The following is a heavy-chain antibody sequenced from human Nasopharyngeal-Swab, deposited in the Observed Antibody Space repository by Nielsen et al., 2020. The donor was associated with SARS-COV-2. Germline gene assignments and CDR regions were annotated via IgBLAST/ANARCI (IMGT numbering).Heavy chain of an antibody. CDR2: IYPGDFDT. V-gene: IGHV5-51*01. CDR3: ARQQGSSGLTYDAFDI. D-gene: IGHD6-19*01. CDR1: GYSFTSYW. J-gene: IGHJ3*02. Sequence: GESLKISCKGSGYSFTSYWIGWVRQLPGKGLEWMGIIYPGDFDTRYSPSFQGQVTISADKSISTAYLQWSSLKASDTAMYYCARQQGSSGLTYDAFDIWGQGTMVTVSS.